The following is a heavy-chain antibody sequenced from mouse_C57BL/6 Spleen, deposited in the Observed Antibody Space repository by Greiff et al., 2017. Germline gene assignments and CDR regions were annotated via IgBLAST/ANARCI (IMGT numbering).Heavy chain of an antibody. CDR1: GFTFSDYG. Sequence: EVNLVESGGGLVQPGGSLKLSCAASGFTFSDYGMAWVRQAPREGPEWVAFISNLAYSIYYADTVTGRFTISRENAKNTLYLEMSSLRSEDTAMYYCASGAPEGFAYWGQGTLVTVSA. V-gene: IGHV5-15*01. J-gene: IGHJ3*01. CDR3: ASGAPEGFAY. CDR2: ISNLAYSI.